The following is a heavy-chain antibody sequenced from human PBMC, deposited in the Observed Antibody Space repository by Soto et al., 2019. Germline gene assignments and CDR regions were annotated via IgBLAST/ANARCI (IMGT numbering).Heavy chain of an antibody. V-gene: IGHV1-46*01. CDR3: ARGLLVRFLEWLLPVDY. CDR2: INPSGGST. Sequence: ASVKVSCKASGYTFTSYYMHWVRQAPGQGLEWMGIINPSGGSTSYAQKFQGRVTMTRDTSTSTVYMELSSLRSEDTAVYYCARGLLVRFLEWLLPVDYWGQGTLVTV. CDR1: GYTFTSYY. J-gene: IGHJ4*02. D-gene: IGHD3-3*01.